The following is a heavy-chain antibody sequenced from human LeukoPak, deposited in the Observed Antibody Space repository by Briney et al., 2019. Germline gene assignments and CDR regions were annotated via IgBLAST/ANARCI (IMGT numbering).Heavy chain of an antibody. Sequence: SETLSLICTVSGGSISSYYWSWIRHPAGKGLEWIGRIYTSGSTNYNPSLKSRVTMSVDTSKNQFSLKLSSVTAADTAVYYCASMEVAGTGRDYWGQGTLVTVSS. V-gene: IGHV4-4*07. CDR3: ASMEVAGTGRDY. D-gene: IGHD6-19*01. CDR2: IYTSGST. J-gene: IGHJ4*02. CDR1: GGSISSYY.